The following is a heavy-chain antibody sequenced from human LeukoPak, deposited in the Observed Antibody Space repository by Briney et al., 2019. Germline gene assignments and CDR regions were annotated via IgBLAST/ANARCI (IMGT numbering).Heavy chain of an antibody. CDR3: ARVERFEENAFDI. D-gene: IGHD3-10*01. J-gene: IGHJ3*02. V-gene: IGHV4-4*07. CDR2: IYTSGST. Sequence: SETLSLTCTVSGGSIGSYYWSWIRQAAGKGLAWIGRIYTSGSTNYNPSLKSRVTMSVDTSKNQFSLKLSSVTAADTAVYYCARVERFEENAFDIWGQGTMVTVSS. CDR1: GGSIGSYY.